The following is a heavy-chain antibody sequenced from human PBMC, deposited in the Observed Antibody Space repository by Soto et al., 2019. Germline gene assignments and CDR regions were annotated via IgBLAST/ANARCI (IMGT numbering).Heavy chain of an antibody. CDR2: ISPYNGDT. CDR1: GYSFTNYD. Sequence: ASVKVSCKASGYSFTNYDISWVRQAPGQGLEWMGWISPYNGDTNYAQRLQGRVTMTTDTSTSTAYMELRSLRSDDTAVYYCARYCSSTSCDHYFDYWGQGTLVTVSS. CDR3: ARYCSSTSCDHYFDY. D-gene: IGHD2-2*01. J-gene: IGHJ4*02. V-gene: IGHV1-18*01.